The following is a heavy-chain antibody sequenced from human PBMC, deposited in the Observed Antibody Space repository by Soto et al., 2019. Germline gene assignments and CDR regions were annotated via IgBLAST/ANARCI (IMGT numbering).Heavy chain of an antibody. D-gene: IGHD6-19*01. CDR2: ISSSSSYI. CDR3: ARDIGHPVAGWYFDY. Sequence: EVQLLESGGGLVQPGGSLRLSCAASGFTFSSYAMSWVRQAPGKGLEWVSAISSSSSYIYYADSVKGRFTISRDNAKNSLYLQMNSLRAEDTAVYYCARDIGHPVAGWYFDYWGQGTLVTVSS. CDR1: GFTFSSYA. J-gene: IGHJ4*02. V-gene: IGHV3-21*01.